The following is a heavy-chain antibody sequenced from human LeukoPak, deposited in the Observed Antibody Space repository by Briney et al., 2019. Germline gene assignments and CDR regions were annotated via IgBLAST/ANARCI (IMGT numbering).Heavy chain of an antibody. Sequence: ASVKVSCKASGYTFTGYYMHWVRQAPGQGLEWMGWINPNSGGTNYAQKFQGRVTMTRDTSISTAYMELSRLRSDDTAVYYCAGLPAAIYYYYGMDVWGQGTTVTVSS. CDR1: GYTFTGYY. J-gene: IGHJ6*02. CDR3: AGLPAAIYYYYGMDV. D-gene: IGHD2-2*01. V-gene: IGHV1-2*02. CDR2: INPNSGGT.